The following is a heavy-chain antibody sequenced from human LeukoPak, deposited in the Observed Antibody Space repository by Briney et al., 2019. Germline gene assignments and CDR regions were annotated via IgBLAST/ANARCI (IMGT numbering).Heavy chain of an antibody. J-gene: IGHJ4*02. CDR1: GFTVSSNY. Sequence: GGSLRLSCAASGFTVSSNYMSWVRQAPGKGLEWVSVIYSGGSTYYADSVKGRFTISRDNSKNTLYLQMNSLRAEDTAVYYCARGLNVVVPAALNYFDYWGQGTLVTVSS. V-gene: IGHV3-66*01. CDR2: IYSGGST. D-gene: IGHD2-2*01. CDR3: ARGLNVVVPAALNYFDY.